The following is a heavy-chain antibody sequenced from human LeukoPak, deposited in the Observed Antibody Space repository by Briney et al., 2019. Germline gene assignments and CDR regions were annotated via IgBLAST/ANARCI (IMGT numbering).Heavy chain of an antibody. V-gene: IGHV4-39*07. CDR1: GGSISSSSYY. J-gene: IGHJ4*02. CDR2: IYYSGST. D-gene: IGHD3-16*01. Sequence: SETLSLTCTVSGGSISSSSYYWGWVRQPPGKGLEWIGSIYYSGSTHYNPSLKSRVTISVDTSKNQFSLKLSSVTAADTAVYYCAREPFDLLYPVDYWGQGTLVTVSS. CDR3: AREPFDLLYPVDY.